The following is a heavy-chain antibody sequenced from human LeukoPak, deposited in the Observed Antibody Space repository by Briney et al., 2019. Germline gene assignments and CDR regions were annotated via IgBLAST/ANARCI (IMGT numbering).Heavy chain of an antibody. Sequence: SETLSLTCTVSGGSISSGSYYWSWIRQPAGKGLEWIGRIYTSGSTNYNPSLKSRVTISVDKSKNQFSLKLSSVTAADTAVYYCARYYYGSGSYYRYDAFDIRGQGTMVTVSS. D-gene: IGHD3-10*01. CDR1: GGSISSGSYY. CDR2: IYTSGST. V-gene: IGHV4-61*02. J-gene: IGHJ3*02. CDR3: ARYYYGSGSYYRYDAFDI.